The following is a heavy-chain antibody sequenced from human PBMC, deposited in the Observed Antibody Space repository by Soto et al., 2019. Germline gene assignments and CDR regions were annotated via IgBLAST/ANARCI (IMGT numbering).Heavy chain of an antibody. CDR2: IKEDGSNK. CDR3: ARAFY. V-gene: IGHV3-7*05. CDR1: GFTFSSNW. D-gene: IGHD3-16*01. Sequence: EVQLVESGGGLVQPGGSLRPSCEASGFTFSSNWMSWVRQAPGKGLEWVASIKEDGSNKYFVDSVKGRFTISRDNAKNSLFLQMNSLRADDTAVYFCARAFYWGQGILVTVSS. J-gene: IGHJ4*02.